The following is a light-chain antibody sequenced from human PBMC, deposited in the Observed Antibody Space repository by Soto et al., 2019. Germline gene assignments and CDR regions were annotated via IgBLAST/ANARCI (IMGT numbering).Light chain of an antibody. J-gene: IGLJ1*01. V-gene: IGLV2-8*01. CDR1: SSDVGGYNY. CDR3: SSYAGSNNFV. Sequence: QSVLTQPPSASGSPVQSVTISCTGTSSDVGGYNYVSWYQQHPGKAHKLMIYEVSKRPSGFPDRFSGSKSGNTASLTVSGLQAEDEADYYCSSYAGSNNFVFGTGTKVTVL. CDR2: EVS.